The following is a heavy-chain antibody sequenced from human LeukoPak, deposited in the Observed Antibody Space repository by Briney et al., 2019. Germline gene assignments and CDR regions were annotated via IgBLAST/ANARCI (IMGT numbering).Heavy chain of an antibody. J-gene: IGHJ4*02. CDR1: GFTFSRYW. CDR3: GTLGVVWEVDY. Sequence: QSGGSLRLSCAASGFTFSRYWMFWVRQAPGKGLVWVSRINTDGTSTNYADSVKGRFTISRDNTKSTVYLQMNSLRPEDTAVYYCGTLGVVWEVDYWGQGALVTVSS. V-gene: IGHV3-74*01. CDR2: INTDGTST. D-gene: IGHD1-26*01.